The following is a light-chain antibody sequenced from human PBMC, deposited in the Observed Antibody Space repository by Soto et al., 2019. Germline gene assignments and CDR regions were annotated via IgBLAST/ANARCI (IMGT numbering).Light chain of an antibody. V-gene: IGLV4-60*03. J-gene: IGLJ3*02. CDR2: LEGSGSY. CDR3: GTWDSNTRV. CDR1: SGHSSYI. Sequence: QSVLTQSSSASASLGSSVKLTCTLSSGHSSYIIAWHQQQPGKAPRYLMKLEGSGSYNKGSGVPDRFSGSSSGADRYLTISNLQSEDEADYYCGTWDSNTRVFGGGTKLTVL.